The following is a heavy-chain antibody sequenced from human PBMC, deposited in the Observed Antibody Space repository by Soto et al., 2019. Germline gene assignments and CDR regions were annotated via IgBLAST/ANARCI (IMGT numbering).Heavy chain of an antibody. CDR2: VSHDGLAQ. CDR1: GFTFSRYG. Sequence: QVQLMESGGGVVQPGTSLRLLCEGAGFTFSRYGMHWVRQAPGMGLEWVAVVSHDGLAQYYGDSEKGRFTISRDNSQNTLYLQMNNLSTEDTAIYYCAKETIEVGGPNYFDYWGQGTLVTVSS. D-gene: IGHD6-19*01. CDR3: AKETIEVGGPNYFDY. J-gene: IGHJ4*02. V-gene: IGHV3-30*18.